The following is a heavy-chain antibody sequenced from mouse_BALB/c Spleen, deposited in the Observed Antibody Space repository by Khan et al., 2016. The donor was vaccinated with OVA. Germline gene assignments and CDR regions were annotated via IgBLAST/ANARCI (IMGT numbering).Heavy chain of an antibody. D-gene: IGHD2-14*01. V-gene: IGHV1-4*01. Sequence: KDGAELARPGASVKMSCKASGYTFTSHTMHWVKQRPGQGLEWIGYINPRSGYTNYNQKFNDKATLTADKSSSTAYMQLSSLTSEDSAVYYCARRTTEYAMDYWGQGTSVTVSS. CDR3: ARRTTEYAMDY. CDR1: GYTFTSHT. J-gene: IGHJ4*01. CDR2: INPRSGYT.